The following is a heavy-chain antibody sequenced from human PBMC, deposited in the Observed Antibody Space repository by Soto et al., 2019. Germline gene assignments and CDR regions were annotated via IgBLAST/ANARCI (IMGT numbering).Heavy chain of an antibody. CDR2: IYHTGST. Sequence: QVQLQESGPGLVKPSGTLSLTCAVSGDSISNNNWWSWVRQPPGKGLDWIGEIYHTGSTNYNPSLRSRVTISVDKSKNQFSLKLNSVTAADTAVYYCARSTVTEDCWGQGTLVTVSA. CDR3: ARSTVTEDC. D-gene: IGHD4-17*01. J-gene: IGHJ4*02. CDR1: GDSISNNNW. V-gene: IGHV4-4*02.